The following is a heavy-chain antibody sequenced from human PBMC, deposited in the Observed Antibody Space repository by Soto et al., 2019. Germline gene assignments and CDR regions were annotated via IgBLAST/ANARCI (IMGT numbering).Heavy chain of an antibody. CDR2: INPGNSDT. CDR1: ESTCTNYW. J-gene: IGHJ4*02. Sequence: PGESLKISCKGSESTCTNYWIGWARQMPGKGLEWMGIINPGNSDTRYSPYFQGQVTISADKSINTAYLQWSSLQASDTAMYYCARHLIFDKGWPRFFDYYGQGTLVTVSS. D-gene: IGHD3-3*01. CDR3: ARHLIFDKGWPRFFDY. V-gene: IGHV5-51*01.